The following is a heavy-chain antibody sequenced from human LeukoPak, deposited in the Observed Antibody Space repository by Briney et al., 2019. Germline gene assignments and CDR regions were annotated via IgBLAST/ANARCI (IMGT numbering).Heavy chain of an antibody. Sequence: SETLSLTCSVSGDSISSSSSYWGWIRQPPGKGLEWIGSIYYSGSTYYNPSLKSRVTISVDKSKNQFSLKLSSVTAADTAVYYCATLAAAGNLDFDYWGQGTLVTVSS. V-gene: IGHV4-39*07. CDR2: IYYSGST. D-gene: IGHD6-13*01. CDR1: GDSISSSSSY. CDR3: ATLAAAGNLDFDY. J-gene: IGHJ4*02.